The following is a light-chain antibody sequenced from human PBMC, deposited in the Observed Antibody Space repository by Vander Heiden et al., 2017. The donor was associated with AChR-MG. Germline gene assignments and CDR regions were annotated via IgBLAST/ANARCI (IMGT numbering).Light chain of an antibody. CDR1: QVICSH. J-gene: IGKJ4*01. Sequence: ILMPQSPSSLSAPLASRVSITYLARQVICSHLAWYQHKPGKAPKFLIYAASSLQSGVPSKFSGSGSGTDFTLTIGSLQPEDFATYYCQQYKTYPITFGGGTKVEIK. V-gene: IGKV1-16*02. CDR3: QQYKTYPIT. CDR2: AAS.